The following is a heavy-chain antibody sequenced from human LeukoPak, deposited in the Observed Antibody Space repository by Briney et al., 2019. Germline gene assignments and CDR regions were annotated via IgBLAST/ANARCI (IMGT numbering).Heavy chain of an antibody. J-gene: IGHJ4*02. CDR1: SGSISSSNYY. CDR2: ISTIGST. D-gene: IGHD3-22*01. V-gene: IGHV4-61*02. CDR3: ASHYDSSGYYYYY. Sequence: SETLSLTCTVSSGSISSSNYYWSWIRQPAGKGLEWIGRISTIGSTNYNPSLNSRVTISIDTSKNQFSLKLTSVTAADTAVYYCASHYDSSGYYYYYWGQGTLVTVSS.